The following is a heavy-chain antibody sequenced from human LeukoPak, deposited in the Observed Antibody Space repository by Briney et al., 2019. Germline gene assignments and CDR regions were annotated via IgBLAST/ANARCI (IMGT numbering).Heavy chain of an antibody. CDR1: GGSISSGTYY. Sequence: SETLSLTCTVSGGSISSGTYYWSWIRQPAGKGLEWIGRIYTSGSTNYNPSRKSRVTMSVNTSKNQSSLKLSSVTAADTAVYYCARWGSGWYGIIWGQGALVTVSS. J-gene: IGHJ4*02. V-gene: IGHV4-61*02. CDR3: ARWGSGWYGII. CDR2: IYTSGST. D-gene: IGHD6-19*01.